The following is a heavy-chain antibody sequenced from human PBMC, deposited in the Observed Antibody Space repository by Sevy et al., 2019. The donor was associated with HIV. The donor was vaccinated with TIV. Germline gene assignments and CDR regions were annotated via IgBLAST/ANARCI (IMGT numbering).Heavy chain of an antibody. CDR3: ASDDS. V-gene: IGHV3-7*01. J-gene: IGHJ5*01. CDR1: GFTFSSHW. Sequence: GGSLRLSCAASGFTFSSHWMTWVRQAPGKGLEWVANINQDGSEKYYVDSVKGRFTISRDNAKNSLHLQMNSLRLEDTAMYYCASDDSWGQGTLVTVSS. CDR2: INQDGSEK.